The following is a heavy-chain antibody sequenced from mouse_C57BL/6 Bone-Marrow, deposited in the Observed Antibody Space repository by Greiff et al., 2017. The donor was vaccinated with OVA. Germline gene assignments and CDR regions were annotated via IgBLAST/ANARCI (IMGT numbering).Heavy chain of an antibody. D-gene: IGHD1-1*01. J-gene: IGHJ3*01. CDR2: INPSSGYT. CDR3: ARFLRYPY. CDR1: GYTFTSYT. V-gene: IGHV1-4*01. Sequence: QVQLQQSGAELVKPGASVKMSCKASGYTFTSYTMHWVKQRPGQGLEWIGYINPSSGYTKYNQKFKDKATLTADKSSSTAYMQLSSLTSSASTVYYCARFLRYPYWGQGTLVTVSA.